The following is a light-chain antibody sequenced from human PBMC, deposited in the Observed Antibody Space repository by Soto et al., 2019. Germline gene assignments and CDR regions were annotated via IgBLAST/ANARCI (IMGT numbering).Light chain of an antibody. V-gene: IGKV1-39*01. CDR3: KQSFSTLLT. Sequence: DIQMTQSPSSLSASIGDRVTITCRASQSISCYLNWYQQKPGKAPKLLISGASTLQSGVPSRFSGRGSGTDFTLVISSLQREDVATYHCKQSFSTLLTFGGGTKVEIK. J-gene: IGKJ4*01. CDR2: GAS. CDR1: QSISCY.